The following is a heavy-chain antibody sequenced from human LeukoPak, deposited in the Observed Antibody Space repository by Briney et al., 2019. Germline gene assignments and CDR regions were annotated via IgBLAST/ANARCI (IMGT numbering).Heavy chain of an antibody. D-gene: IGHD4-17*01. Sequence: GGSLRLSCAASGFTFSSYSMNWVRQAPGTGLEWVTNINQDGSTKYYLDSVKGRFTISRDNAKNSLYPQMNSLRAEGTAVYYCARGLTTTPNWFDPWGQGTLVTVSS. CDR1: GFTFSSYS. J-gene: IGHJ5*02. CDR2: INQDGSTK. V-gene: IGHV3-7*01. CDR3: ARGLTTTPNWFDP.